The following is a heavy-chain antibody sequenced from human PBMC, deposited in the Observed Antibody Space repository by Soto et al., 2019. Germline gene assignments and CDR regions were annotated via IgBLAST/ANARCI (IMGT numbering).Heavy chain of an antibody. CDR3: ARQDRSGGVAPL. D-gene: IGHD3-22*01. V-gene: IGHV4-39*01. Sequence: SETLSLTCTVSGGSISSSSYYWGWIRQPPGKGLEWIGSIYYSGSTYYNPSLKSRVTISVDTSKNQFSLKLSSVTAADTAVYYCARQDRSGGVAPLWGQGTLVSVSS. CDR2: IYYSGST. J-gene: IGHJ4*02. CDR1: GGSISSSSYY.